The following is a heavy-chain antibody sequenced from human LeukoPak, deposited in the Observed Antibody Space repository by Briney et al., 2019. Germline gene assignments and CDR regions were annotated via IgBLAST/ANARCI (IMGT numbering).Heavy chain of an antibody. CDR2: IYPADSDT. CDR3: ARHVLEMAVPLD. V-gene: IGHV5-51*01. J-gene: IGHJ4*02. D-gene: IGHD5-24*01. CDR1: GYSFSNYW. Sequence: GESLKISCKGSGYSFSNYWIGWVRQIPGRGLEWMGIIYPADSDTRYSPSFQGQVTMSADKSISTAYLQWSSLKASDTAMYYCARHVLEMAVPLDWGQGTLVTVSS.